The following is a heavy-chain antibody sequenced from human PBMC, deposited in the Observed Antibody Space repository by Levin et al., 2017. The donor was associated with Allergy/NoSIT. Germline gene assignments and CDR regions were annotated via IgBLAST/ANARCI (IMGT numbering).Heavy chain of an antibody. Sequence: SETLSLTCTVSGGSISSSSYYWGWIRQPPGTGLEWIVSIYYSGSTYYNPSLKSRVTISVDTSKNQFSLKLSSVTAADTAVYYCARHYYGSGSYYKGAFDIWGQGTMVTVSS. CDR2: IYYSGST. CDR3: ARHYYGSGSYYKGAFDI. V-gene: IGHV4-39*01. CDR1: GGSISSSSYY. J-gene: IGHJ3*02. D-gene: IGHD3-10*01.